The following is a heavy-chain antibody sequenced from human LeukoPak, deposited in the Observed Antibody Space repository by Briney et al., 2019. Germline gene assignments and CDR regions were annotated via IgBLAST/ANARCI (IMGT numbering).Heavy chain of an antibody. J-gene: IGHJ4*02. CDR2: ISGSGGST. D-gene: IGHD4-17*01. V-gene: IGHV3-23*01. CDR1: GFTFSSYA. CDR3: AKDHLASGDYYFDY. Sequence: GGSLRLSCAASGFTFSSYAMSWVRQAPGKGLEWVSVISGSGGSTYYADSVKGRFTISGDNSKNTLYLQMNSLRAEDTAVYHCAKDHLASGDYYFDYWGQGTLVTVSS.